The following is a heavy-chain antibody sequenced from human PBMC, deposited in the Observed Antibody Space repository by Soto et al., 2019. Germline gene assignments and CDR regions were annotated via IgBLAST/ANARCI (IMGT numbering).Heavy chain of an antibody. CDR1: GYTFTSYA. CDR2: ISAYNGNT. Sequence: ASVKVSCKASGYTFTSYAMHWVRQAPGQGLEWMGWISAYNGNTNYAQKLQGRVTMTTDTSTSTAYMELRSLRSDDTAVYYCARDGGYCSSTSCYSGADYYYGMDVWGQGTTVTVSS. J-gene: IGHJ6*02. V-gene: IGHV1-18*01. D-gene: IGHD2-2*02. CDR3: ARDGGYCSSTSCYSGADYYYGMDV.